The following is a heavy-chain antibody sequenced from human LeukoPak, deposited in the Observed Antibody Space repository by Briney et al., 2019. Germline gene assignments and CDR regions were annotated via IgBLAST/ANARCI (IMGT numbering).Heavy chain of an antibody. Sequence: GASVKVSCKASGYTFTGYYMHWVRQAPGQGLEWMGWINPNSGGTNYAQKFQGRVTMTRDTSISTAYMELSRLRSDDTAVYYCARPQAAEYYYYYYGMDVWGLGTTVTVSS. CDR1: GYTFTGYY. V-gene: IGHV1-2*02. D-gene: IGHD6-13*01. CDR3: ARPQAAEYYYYYYGMDV. J-gene: IGHJ6*02. CDR2: INPNSGGT.